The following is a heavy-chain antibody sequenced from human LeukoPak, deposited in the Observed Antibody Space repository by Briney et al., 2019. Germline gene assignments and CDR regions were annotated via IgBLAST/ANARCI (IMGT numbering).Heavy chain of an antibody. CDR2: VNPNSGGT. Sequence: GASVKVSCKASGYTFTGYYIHWVRQAPGQGLKWMGWVNPNSGGTNYAQKFQGRVTMTRDTSISTAYMELSRLRSDDTAVYYCARCWDSGGSCYHIDYWGQGTLVTVSS. CDR1: GYTFTGYY. CDR3: ARCWDSGGSCYHIDY. D-gene: IGHD2-15*01. J-gene: IGHJ4*02. V-gene: IGHV1-2*02.